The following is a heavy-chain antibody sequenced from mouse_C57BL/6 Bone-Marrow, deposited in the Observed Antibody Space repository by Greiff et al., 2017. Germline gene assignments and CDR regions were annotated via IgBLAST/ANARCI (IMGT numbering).Heavy chain of an antibody. Sequence: VQLQESGAELVRPGASVTLSCKASGYTFTDYEMHWVKQTPVHGLAWIGAIDPETGGTAYNQKFKGKAILTADKSSSTAYMELRSLTSEDSAVYYCTRLGAYDGYYFWFAYWGQGTLVTVSA. V-gene: IGHV1-15*01. CDR3: TRLGAYDGYYFWFAY. J-gene: IGHJ3*01. D-gene: IGHD2-3*01. CDR2: IDPETGGT. CDR1: GYTFTDYE.